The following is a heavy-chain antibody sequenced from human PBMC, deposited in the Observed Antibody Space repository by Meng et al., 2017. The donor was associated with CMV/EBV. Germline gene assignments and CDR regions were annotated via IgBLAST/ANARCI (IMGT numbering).Heavy chain of an antibody. Sequence: AASGKTIRRKGMQGNRKVEGKGVGWDKRRNRDGNSERKEDYVKGRFTNSRENAKSTLYLQMNSLRAEDTAVYYCARGYSGTYRADYWGQGTLVTVSS. D-gene: IGHD1-26*01. CDR1: GKTIRRKG. V-gene: IGHV3-74*01. CDR3: ARGYSGTYRADY. J-gene: IGHJ4*02. CDR2: RNRDGNSE.